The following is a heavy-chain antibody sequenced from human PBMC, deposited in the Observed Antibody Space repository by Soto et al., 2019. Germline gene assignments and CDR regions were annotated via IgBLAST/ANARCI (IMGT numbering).Heavy chain of an antibody. CDR2: IKSKTDGGTT. CDR3: AKDRSRRSGSRYNLGYFDC. D-gene: IGHD3-22*01. J-gene: IGHJ4*02. CDR1: VFTFSNAW. Sequence: PGGSLRLSCAASVFTFSNAWMSCVRHAPGKWLEWVGRIKSKTDGGTTDYAAPVKGRFTISRDDSKNTLYLQMNSLKTEDTAVYYRAKDRSRRSGSRYNLGYFDCWGQGTLGNLSS. V-gene: IGHV3-15*01.